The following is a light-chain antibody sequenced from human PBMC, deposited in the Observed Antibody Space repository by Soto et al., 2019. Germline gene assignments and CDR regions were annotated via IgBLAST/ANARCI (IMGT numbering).Light chain of an antibody. V-gene: IGKV3-20*01. J-gene: IGKJ1*01. CDR2: GAS. CDR3: QHYNSYSEA. Sequence: EIVSTHSPGIRSLSKGERATLSGRASQSVSSSYLAWYQQKPGQAPRLLIYGASSRATGIPDRFSGSGSGTDFTLTISSLQPDDFATYYCQHYNSYSEASGQGSIVDVK. CDR1: QSVSSSY.